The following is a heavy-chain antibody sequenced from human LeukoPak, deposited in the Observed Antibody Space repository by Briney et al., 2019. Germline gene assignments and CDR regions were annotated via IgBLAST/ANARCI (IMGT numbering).Heavy chain of an antibody. CDR3: ARAELVRYFDY. CDR1: GYTFTSYG. CDR2: INPNSGGT. Sequence: WASVKVSCKASGYTFTSYGISWVRQAPGQGLEWMGWINPNSGGTNYAQKFQGRVTMTRDTSISTAYMELSRLRSDDTAVYYCARAELVRYFDYWGQGTLVTVSS. D-gene: IGHD6-6*01. J-gene: IGHJ4*02. V-gene: IGHV1-2*02.